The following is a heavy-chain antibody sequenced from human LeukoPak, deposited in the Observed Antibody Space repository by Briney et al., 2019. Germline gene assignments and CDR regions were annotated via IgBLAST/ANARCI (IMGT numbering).Heavy chain of an antibody. V-gene: IGHV4-38-2*01. CDR2: IYQSGST. J-gene: IGHJ4*02. Sequence: SETLSLTCSVSGYSISRGYYWGWIRQPPGKGLEWIGSIYQSGSTYYSPSLKSRVTISIDTSKNQFSLKLSSVTAADTAVYYCARTPRYLLRYFEFDYWGQGTLVTVSS. CDR3: ARTPRYLLRYFEFDY. D-gene: IGHD3-9*01. CDR1: GYSISRGYY.